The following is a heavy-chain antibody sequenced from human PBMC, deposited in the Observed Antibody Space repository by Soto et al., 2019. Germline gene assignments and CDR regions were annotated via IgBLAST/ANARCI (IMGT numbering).Heavy chain of an antibody. J-gene: IGHJ6*03. CDR2: IIPILGIA. D-gene: IGHD2-15*01. V-gene: IGHV1-69*08. CDR3: ARDSQDCSGGSCYYYYMDV. Sequence: QVQLVQSGAEVKKPGSSVKVSCKASGGTFSSYTISWVRQAPGQGREWMGRIIPILGIANYEQKFQGRGTITADQSTSTAYMELSSLRSEDTAVYYCARDSQDCSGGSCYYYYMDVWGKGTTVTVSS. CDR1: GGTFSSYT.